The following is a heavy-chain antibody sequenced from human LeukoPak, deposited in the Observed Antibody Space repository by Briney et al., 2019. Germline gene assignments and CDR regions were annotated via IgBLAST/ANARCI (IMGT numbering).Heavy chain of an antibody. CDR1: GGSFSGYY. CDR3: ARGRRFQQWLAEYFQH. Sequence: SETLSLTCAVYGGSFSGYYWSWIRQPPGKGLEWIGEINHSGSTNYNPSLKSRVTISVDTSKNQFSLKLSSVTAADTTVYYCARGRRFQQWLAEYFQHWGQGTLVTVSS. J-gene: IGHJ1*01. CDR2: INHSGST. V-gene: IGHV4-34*01. D-gene: IGHD6-19*01.